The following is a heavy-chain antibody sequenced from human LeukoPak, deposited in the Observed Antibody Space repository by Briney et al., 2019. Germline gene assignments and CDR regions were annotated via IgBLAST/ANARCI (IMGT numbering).Heavy chain of an antibody. CDR2: VIPILGIA. V-gene: IGHV1-69*02. CDR1: GGTFSSYT. D-gene: IGHD3-22*01. J-gene: IGHJ4*02. CDR3: ARSYYYDSSGRDY. Sequence: SVKVSCKASGGTFSSYTISWVRQAPGQGLEWMGRVIPILGIANYAQKFQGRVTITADKSTSTAYMELSSLRSEDTAVYYCARSYYYDSSGRDYWGQGTLVTVSS.